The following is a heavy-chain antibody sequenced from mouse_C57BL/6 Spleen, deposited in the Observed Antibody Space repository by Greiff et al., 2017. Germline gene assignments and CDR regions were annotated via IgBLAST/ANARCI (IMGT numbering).Heavy chain of an antibody. CDR3: ARGQWFAY. V-gene: IGHV1-80*01. J-gene: IGHJ3*01. Sequence: LQESGTELVKPGASVKLSCKASGYTFTSYWMHWVKQRPGKGLEWIGQIYPGDGDTNYNGKFKGKATLTADKSSSTAYMQLSSLTSEDSAVYCCARGQWFAYWGQGTLVTVSA. CDR1: GYTFTSYW. CDR2: IYPGDGDT.